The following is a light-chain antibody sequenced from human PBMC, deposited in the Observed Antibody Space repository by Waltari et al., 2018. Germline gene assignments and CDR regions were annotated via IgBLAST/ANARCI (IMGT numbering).Light chain of an antibody. CDR1: SGHSSNV. V-gene: IGLV4-69*01. Sequence: QLVLTQSPSASASLGASVKPTCPLSSGHSSNVIAWLPQQPEKGPRYLMKVNSDGSHSKGDKIPDRFSGSSSGAEHFLTISSLQSEDEADYYCQTGGHGTWVFGGGTKLTVL. CDR2: VNSDGSH. J-gene: IGLJ3*02. CDR3: QTGGHGTWV.